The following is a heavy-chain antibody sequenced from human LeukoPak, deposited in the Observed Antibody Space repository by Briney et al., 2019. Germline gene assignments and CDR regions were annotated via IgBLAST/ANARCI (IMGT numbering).Heavy chain of an antibody. CDR3: AREGKGHDAFDI. Sequence: PGGSLRLSCAASGFTFSSYEMNWVRQAPGKGLEWVSYISSSGSTIYYADSVKGRFTISRDNAKNSLYLQMNSLRAEDTAVYYCAREGKGHDAFDIWGQGTMVTVSS. CDR1: GFTFSSYE. V-gene: IGHV3-48*03. CDR2: ISSSGSTI. J-gene: IGHJ3*02.